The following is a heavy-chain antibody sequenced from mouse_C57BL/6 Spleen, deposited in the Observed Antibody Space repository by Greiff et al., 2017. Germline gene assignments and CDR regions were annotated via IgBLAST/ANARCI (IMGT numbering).Heavy chain of an antibody. CDR2: ISDGGSYT. CDR3: ARDPFAY. Sequence: EVKLMESGGGLVKPGGSLKLSCAASGFTFSSYAMSWVRQTPEKRLEWVATISDGGSYTDSPDNVKGRFTISRDNAKNNLYQQMSHLKSEGTAMYYGARDPFAYWGQGTLVTVSA. V-gene: IGHV5-4*03. J-gene: IGHJ3*01. CDR1: GFTFSSYA.